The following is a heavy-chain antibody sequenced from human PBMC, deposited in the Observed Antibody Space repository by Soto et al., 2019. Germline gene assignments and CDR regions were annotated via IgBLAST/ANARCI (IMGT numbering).Heavy chain of an antibody. V-gene: IGHV1-46*01. Sequence: QVQLVQSGAEVKKPGASVKVSCKASGYTFTSYYMHWVRQAPGQGLEWMGIINPSGGSTSYAQKFQGRVTMTRDTSTSTVYMELSSLRSEDTAMYYCARAPPKYYDFWSGYTRPKYGMDVWGQGTTVTVSS. CDR3: ARAPPKYYDFWSGYTRPKYGMDV. D-gene: IGHD3-3*01. J-gene: IGHJ6*02. CDR1: GYTFTSYY. CDR2: INPSGGST.